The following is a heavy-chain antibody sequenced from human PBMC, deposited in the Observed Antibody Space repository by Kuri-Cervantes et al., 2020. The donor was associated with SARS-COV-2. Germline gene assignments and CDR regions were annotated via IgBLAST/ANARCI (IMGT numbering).Heavy chain of an antibody. V-gene: IGHV1-24*01. CDR3: ASMPGATYYYYYMDV. J-gene: IGHJ6*03. CDR1: GYTLTELS. D-gene: IGHD1-26*01. Sequence: ASVKVSCKVSGYTLTELSMHWVRQAPGKGLEWMGGFDPEDGETIYAQKFQGRVTMTEDTSTDTAYMELSSLRSEDTAVYYCASMPGATYYYYYMDVWGKGTTVTVSS. CDR2: FDPEDGET.